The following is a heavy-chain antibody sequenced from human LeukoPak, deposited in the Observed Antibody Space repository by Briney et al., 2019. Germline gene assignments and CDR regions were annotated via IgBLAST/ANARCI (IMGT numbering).Heavy chain of an antibody. CDR2: ISWNSGTI. CDR1: GFTFDDYA. D-gene: IGHD6-19*01. CDR3: AKDGGLSGWYLFDY. Sequence: PGRSLRLSCAASGFTFDDYAMHWVRQAPGKGLEWVSGISWNSGTIGYADSVKGRFTISRDNAKNSLYLQVNSVKAEDMALYYCAKDGGLSGWYLFDYWGQGTLVTVSS. V-gene: IGHV3-9*03. J-gene: IGHJ4*02.